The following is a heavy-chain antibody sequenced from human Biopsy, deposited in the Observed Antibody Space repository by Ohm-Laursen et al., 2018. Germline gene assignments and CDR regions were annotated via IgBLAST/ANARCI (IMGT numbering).Heavy chain of an antibody. Sequence: SSVKVSCKASGDAFLGYYLHWVRQAPGQGLEWMGSIYPNSGDTDFAQKFQGRVSMTRDTSISTAYLALGSLRSADTAIYYCARDPLNGHKHFDYWGQGSLVTVSS. CDR3: ARDPLNGHKHFDY. V-gene: IGHV1-2*02. D-gene: IGHD2-8*01. CDR2: IYPNSGDT. J-gene: IGHJ4*02. CDR1: GDAFLGYY.